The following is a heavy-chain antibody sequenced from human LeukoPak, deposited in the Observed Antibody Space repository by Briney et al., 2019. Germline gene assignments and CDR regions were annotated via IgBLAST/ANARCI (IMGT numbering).Heavy chain of an antibody. CDR3: AKRPRGNYLDPFDY. CDR1: GFTFSSYT. CDR2: ISGSGGST. V-gene: IGHV3-23*01. D-gene: IGHD3-10*01. J-gene: IGHJ4*02. Sequence: GGSLRLSCAASGFTFSSYTMNWVRQAPGKGLEWVSGISGSGGSTYYADSVKGRFTISRDNSKNRLYLQMNSLRAEDTAVYYCAKRPRGNYLDPFDYWGQGTLVTVSS.